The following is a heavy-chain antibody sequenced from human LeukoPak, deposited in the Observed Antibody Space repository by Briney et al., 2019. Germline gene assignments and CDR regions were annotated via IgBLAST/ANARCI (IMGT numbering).Heavy chain of an antibody. CDR2: ISAYNGNT. Sequence: VSVKVSCKASGYTFTSYGISWVRQAPGQGLEWMGWISAYNGNTNYAQKLQGRVTMTTDTSTSTAYMELRSLRSDDTAVYYCARTGWSGLWHYYYYMDVWGKGTTVTVSS. CDR1: GYTFTSYG. J-gene: IGHJ6*03. V-gene: IGHV1-18*01. CDR3: ARTGWSGLWHYYYYMDV. D-gene: IGHD3-3*01.